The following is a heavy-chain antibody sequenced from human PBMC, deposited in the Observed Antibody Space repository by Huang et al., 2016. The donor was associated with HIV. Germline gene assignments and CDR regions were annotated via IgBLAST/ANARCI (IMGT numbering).Heavy chain of an antibody. D-gene: IGHD2-15*01. CDR3: ATSTPDVGAGVLRSAFDI. J-gene: IGHJ3*02. CDR2: FVPEEGET. Sequence: QVQLVESGAELKKPGASVRVSCKVSGYTVSELSLHWVRQAPEKGLEWMGGFVPEEGETIYAQRLQGRVTMTEDTSTDTAYMELSSLRPEDTAVYYCATSTPDVGAGVLRSAFDIWGQGTMVTVSS. V-gene: IGHV1-24*01. CDR1: GYTVSELS.